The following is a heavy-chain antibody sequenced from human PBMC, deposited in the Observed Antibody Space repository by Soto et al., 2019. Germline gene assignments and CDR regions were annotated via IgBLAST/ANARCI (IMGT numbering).Heavy chain of an antibody. J-gene: IGHJ4*02. CDR3: ETRCPAFDF. Sequence: QVQPVQSGPEVKKPGASVKVSCKTSGYTFTSYGIAWVRQSPGQGRAWMGWISTSKGDTNYAQKFQGRVTITTDTATRTAYMEVKSLSSDDTALYYCETRCPAFDFWGQGTLVTVSS. V-gene: IGHV1-18*01. CDR2: ISTSKGDT. CDR1: GYTFTSYG.